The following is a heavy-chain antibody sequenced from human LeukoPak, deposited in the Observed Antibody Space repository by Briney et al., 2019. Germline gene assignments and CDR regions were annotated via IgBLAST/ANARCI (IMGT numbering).Heavy chain of an antibody. CDR3: AKDQGSGRVEYYYYGMDV. D-gene: IGHD3-10*01. CDR2: ISGSGGST. CDR1: GFTFSNYA. V-gene: IGHV3-23*01. J-gene: IGHJ6*02. Sequence: GSLRLSCAASGFTFSNYAMSWVRQAPGKGLEWVSAISGSGGSTYYADSVKGRFTISRDNSKNTLYLQMNSLRAEDTAVYYCAKDQGSGRVEYYYYGMDVWGQGTTVTVSS.